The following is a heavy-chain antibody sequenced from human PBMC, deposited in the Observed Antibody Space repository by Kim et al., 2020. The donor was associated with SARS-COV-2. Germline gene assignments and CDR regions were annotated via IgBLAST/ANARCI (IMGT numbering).Heavy chain of an antibody. Sequence: GGSLRLSCAASGFTFSSYEMNWVRQAPGKGLEWVSYISSSGSTIYYADSVKGRFTISRDNAKNSLYLQMNSLRAEDTAVYYCARAASGPGTTLKARRRSLYDYWGQGTLVTVSS. D-gene: IGHD1-7*01. CDR3: ARAASGPGTTLKARRRSLYDY. V-gene: IGHV3-48*03. J-gene: IGHJ4*02. CDR2: ISSSGSTI. CDR1: GFTFSSYE.